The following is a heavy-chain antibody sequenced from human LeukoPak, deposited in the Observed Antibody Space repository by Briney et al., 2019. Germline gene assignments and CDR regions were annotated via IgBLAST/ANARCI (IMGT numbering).Heavy chain of an antibody. D-gene: IGHD4-17*01. V-gene: IGHV3-30-3*01. CDR1: GFTFSSYA. J-gene: IGHJ4*02. CDR3: ANLWGDYGDYVRYFDY. Sequence: GRSLRLSCAASGFTFSSYAMHWVRQAPGKGLEWVAVISYDGSNKYYADSVKGRFTISRDNSKNTLYLQMNSLRAEDTAVYYCANLWGDYGDYVRYFDYWGQGTLVTVSS. CDR2: ISYDGSNK.